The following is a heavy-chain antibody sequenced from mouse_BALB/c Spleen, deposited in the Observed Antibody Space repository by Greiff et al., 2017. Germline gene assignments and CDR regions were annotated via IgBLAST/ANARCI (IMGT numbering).Heavy chain of an antibody. Sequence: VQLQQSGAELVRPGTSVKVSCKASGYAFTNYLIEWVKQRPGQGLEWIGVINPGSGGTNYNEKFKGKATLTADKSSSTAYMQLSSLTSDDSAVYFCARSGGLRRGAWFAYWGQGTLVTVSA. CDR2: INPGSGGT. V-gene: IGHV1-54*01. CDR1: GYAFTNYL. D-gene: IGHD2-4*01. J-gene: IGHJ3*01. CDR3: ARSGGLRRGAWFAY.